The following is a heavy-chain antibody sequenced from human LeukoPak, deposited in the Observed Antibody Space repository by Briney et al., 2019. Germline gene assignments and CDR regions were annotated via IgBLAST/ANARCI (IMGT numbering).Heavy chain of an antibody. V-gene: IGHV4-59*01. D-gene: IGHD6-13*01. CDR1: GGSMSSYY. Sequence: SETLSLTCTVSGGSMSSYYWSWIRQPPGKGLECIGYIYHSGVTNYNPSLKGRVTISVDTSKNQCSLKLSSVTAADTALYYCARIRAAGKFLFDFWGQGTLVTVSS. J-gene: IGHJ4*02. CDR2: IYHSGVT. CDR3: ARIRAAGKFLFDF.